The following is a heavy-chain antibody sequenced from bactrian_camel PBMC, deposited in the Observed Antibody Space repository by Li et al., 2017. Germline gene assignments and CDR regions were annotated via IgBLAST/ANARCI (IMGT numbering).Heavy chain of an antibody. D-gene: IGHD2*01. CDR3: AAARYLYCSGLSVPPFRY. CDR2: IEGGST. Sequence: HVQLVESGGGSVQAGESLRLSCVASGYTLPMNMGWFRRLPGQEREGVAVIEGGSTSYADSVKGRFTISSDIAKNTLYLHMNSLKPEDTAMYYCAAARYLYCSGLSVPPFRYWGQGTQVTVS. CDR1: GYTLPMN. V-gene: IGHV3S53*01. J-gene: IGHJ6*01.